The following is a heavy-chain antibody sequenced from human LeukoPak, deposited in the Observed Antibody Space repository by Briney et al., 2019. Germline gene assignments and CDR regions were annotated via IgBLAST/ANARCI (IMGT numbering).Heavy chain of an antibody. J-gene: IGHJ4*02. CDR1: GFTSSSYE. Sequence: PGGSLRLSCAASGFTSSSYEMNWVRQAPGKGLEWVSYISSSGSIIYYADSVKGRFTISRDNAKKSLYLQMNSLRAGDTAVYYCASALDGYNSHYFDYWGQGTLVTVSS. V-gene: IGHV3-48*03. D-gene: IGHD5-24*01. CDR3: ASALDGYNSHYFDY. CDR2: ISSSGSII.